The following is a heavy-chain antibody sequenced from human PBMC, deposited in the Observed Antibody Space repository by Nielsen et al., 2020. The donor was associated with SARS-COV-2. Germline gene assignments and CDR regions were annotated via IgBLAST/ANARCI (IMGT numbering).Heavy chain of an antibody. V-gene: IGHV3-23*01. CDR2: IGAGGVSR. D-gene: IGHD3-16*01. Sequence: GGSLRLSCAASGFTLNSYAMNWVRQAPGKGLEWVSNIGAGGVSRDYADSVKGRFTISRDNAKNTLYLQMNSLRAEDTAVYYCVRGLQVPNGLAHRWGQGTLVTVSS. J-gene: IGHJ4*02. CDR3: VRGLQVPNGLAHR. CDR1: GFTLNSYA.